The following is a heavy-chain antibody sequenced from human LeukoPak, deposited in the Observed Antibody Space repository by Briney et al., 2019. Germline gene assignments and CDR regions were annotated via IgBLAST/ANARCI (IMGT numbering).Heavy chain of an antibody. Sequence: GGSLRLSCAVSGFTVSSNYMSWVRQAPGKGLEWVSVIYSGGTTYYADSVKGRFTISRDNSKNTLYLQMNSLRAEDTAVSYCGRYDSSGDYFDYWGQGTLVTVSS. CDR2: IYSGGTT. D-gene: IGHD3-22*01. CDR1: GFTVSSNY. V-gene: IGHV3-53*01. J-gene: IGHJ4*02. CDR3: GRYDSSGDYFDY.